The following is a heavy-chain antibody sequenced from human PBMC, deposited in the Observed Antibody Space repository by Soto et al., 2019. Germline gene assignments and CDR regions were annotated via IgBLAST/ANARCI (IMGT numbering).Heavy chain of an antibody. Sequence: QVHLQESGPRLVEPSETLSLTCTVSGDSIRNSGHYWGWVRQPPGKALEWIGSVYYSGTSYRKPSLKSRVTMSVDTSKNQFSRKLTAVTAADTAIYYCARPATVAPPDAFQVWSQGTRVTVSS. J-gene: IGHJ3*01. D-gene: IGHD6-19*01. CDR2: VYYSGTS. CDR1: GDSIRNSGHY. V-gene: IGHV4-39*01. CDR3: ARPATVAPPDAFQV.